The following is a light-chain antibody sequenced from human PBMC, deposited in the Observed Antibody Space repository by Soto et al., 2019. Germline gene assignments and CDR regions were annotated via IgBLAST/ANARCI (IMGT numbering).Light chain of an antibody. Sequence: EIVLTQSPGTLSLSPGERATLSCRASQSVGDNYLAWYQQKPGQAPRLLIYGASSRATGIPDRFTGSGSGTDFTLTIIYLEPEDFAVYYCQQYGSSPYTFGQGTKLEIK. V-gene: IGKV3-20*01. J-gene: IGKJ2*01. CDR1: QSVGDNY. CDR2: GAS. CDR3: QQYGSSPYT.